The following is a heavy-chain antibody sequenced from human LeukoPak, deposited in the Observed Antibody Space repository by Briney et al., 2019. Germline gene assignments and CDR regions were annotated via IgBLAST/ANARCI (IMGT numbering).Heavy chain of an antibody. V-gene: IGHV3-23*01. J-gene: IGHJ4*02. CDR1: GFTFSSYA. CDR2: ISGSGGST. D-gene: IGHD2-21*02. CDR3: AKARPRGHIVVVTAFDY. Sequence: GGSLRLSCAASGFTFSSYAMSWVRQAPGEGLEGGSAISGSGGSTSYADSVKGRFTISRDNSKNTLYLQMNSLRAEDTAVYYCAKARPRGHIVVVTAFDYWGQGTLVTVSS.